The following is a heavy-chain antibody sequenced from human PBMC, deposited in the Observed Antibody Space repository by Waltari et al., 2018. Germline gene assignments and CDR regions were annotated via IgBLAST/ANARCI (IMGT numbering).Heavy chain of an antibody. CDR1: GASINSNYW. V-gene: IGHV4-4*02. D-gene: IGHD2-15*01. Sequence: QVQLQESGPGLVKPSGTLSLTCAVSGASINSNYWWSWVRQSPGKGLEWIGQVHHSGRTYSTPSLNSRVTISIDWSKNQFSLNLSSVNDADTAVYYCAADRGNGLYFDYWGQGTLVTVSS. J-gene: IGHJ4*02. CDR3: AADRGNGLYFDY. CDR2: VHHSGRT.